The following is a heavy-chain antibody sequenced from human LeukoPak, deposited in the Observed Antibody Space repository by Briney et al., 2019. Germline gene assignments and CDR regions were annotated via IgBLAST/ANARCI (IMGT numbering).Heavy chain of an antibody. CDR3: AKTSRVNSAYDSPFDY. CDR1: GFTFSSYW. V-gene: IGHV3-23*01. J-gene: IGHJ4*02. D-gene: IGHD5-12*01. Sequence: TGGSLRLSCAASGFTFSSYWMHWVRQAPGKGLEWVSAVRGSGSDTYYADSVKGRFTISRDNSKNTLHLQMNSLRAEDTAIYYCAKTSRVNSAYDSPFDYWGQGTLVTVSS. CDR2: VRGSGSDT.